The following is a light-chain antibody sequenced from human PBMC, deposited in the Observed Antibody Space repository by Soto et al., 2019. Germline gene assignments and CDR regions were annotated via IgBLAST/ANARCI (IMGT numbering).Light chain of an antibody. V-gene: IGKV3-11*01. CDR2: DAS. J-gene: IGKJ3*01. Sequence: EIVLTQSPATLSLSPGERATLSCRASQSVSSYLAWYQQKPGQAPRLLIYDASNRATGIPARFSGSGSGTDFTAPISGQGLKVFAVYYCQQRSNWPLFTFGPGTKVDIK. CDR1: QSVSSY. CDR3: QQRSNWPLFT.